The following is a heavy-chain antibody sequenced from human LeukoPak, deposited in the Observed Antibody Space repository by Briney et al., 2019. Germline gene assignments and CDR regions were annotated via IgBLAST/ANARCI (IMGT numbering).Heavy chain of an antibody. Sequence: ASMKVSCKASGYTFTSYDINWVRQATGQGLEWMGWMNPNSGNTGYAQKFQGRVTMTTNTSISTAYMELSSLRSEDTAVYYCARGLGYCSGGSCSHFDYLGQGTVVTVSS. V-gene: IGHV1-8*01. J-gene: IGHJ4*02. CDR2: MNPNSGNT. CDR1: GYTFTSYD. D-gene: IGHD2-15*01. CDR3: ARGLGYCSGGSCSHFDY.